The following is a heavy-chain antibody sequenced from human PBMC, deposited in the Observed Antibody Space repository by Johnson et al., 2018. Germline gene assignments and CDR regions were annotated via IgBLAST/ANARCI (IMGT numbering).Heavy chain of an antibody. CDR1: GFTFSSYS. D-gene: IGHD1-1*01. J-gene: IGHJ3*02. Sequence: VQLVESGGGLVKPGGSXRLSCAASGFTFSSYSMNWVRQAPGKGLEWVSSISSSSSYIYYADSVKGRFTISRDNAKNSLYLQMNSLRAEDTAVYYCARWERTNDAFDIWGQGTMVTVSS. CDR3: ARWERTNDAFDI. CDR2: ISSSSSYI. V-gene: IGHV3-21*01.